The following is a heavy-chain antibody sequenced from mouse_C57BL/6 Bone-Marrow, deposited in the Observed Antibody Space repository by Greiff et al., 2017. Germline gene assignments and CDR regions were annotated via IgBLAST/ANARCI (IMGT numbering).Heavy chain of an antibody. Sequence: VQLQQPGAELVMPGASVKLSCKASGYTFTSYWMHWVKQRPGQGLEWIGEIDPSDIYTNYNQKFKGKSTLTVDKSSSTAYMQLSSLTSEDSAVYDWARSELYWYFDVWGTGTTVTVSS. V-gene: IGHV1-69*01. CDR1: GYTFTSYW. CDR3: ARSELYWYFDV. CDR2: IDPSDIYT. J-gene: IGHJ1*03.